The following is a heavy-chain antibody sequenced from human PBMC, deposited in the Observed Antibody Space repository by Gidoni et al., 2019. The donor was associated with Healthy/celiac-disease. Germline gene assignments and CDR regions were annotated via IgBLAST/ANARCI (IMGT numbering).Heavy chain of an antibody. Sequence: QVPLVASGGGVVQPGRSLRLSCAASGFTSSSYGMHWVRQAPGKGLEWVAVIGEDGSNKYDADSVKGRFTIARDNSKNTLYLQMNSLRAEDTAVYYGAREGPGYRYGPCDYWGQGTLVTVS. CDR3: AREGPGYRYGPCDY. D-gene: IGHD5-18*01. CDR2: IGEDGSNK. V-gene: IGHV3-33*01. J-gene: IGHJ4*02. CDR1: GFTSSSYG.